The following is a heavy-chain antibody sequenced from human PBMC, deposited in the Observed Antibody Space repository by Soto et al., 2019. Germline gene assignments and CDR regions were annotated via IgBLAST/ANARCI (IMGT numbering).Heavy chain of an antibody. D-gene: IGHD3-10*01. V-gene: IGHV4-34*01. Sequence: SETLSLTCAVYGGSFIGYYWSWILQPPGKGLEWIGEINHSGSTNYNPSLKSRVTISVDTSKNQFSLKLSSVTAADTAVYYCARDRGRGVTVWFDPWGQRTLVTVSS. CDR3: ARDRGRGVTVWFDP. J-gene: IGHJ5*02. CDR1: GGSFIGYY. CDR2: INHSGST.